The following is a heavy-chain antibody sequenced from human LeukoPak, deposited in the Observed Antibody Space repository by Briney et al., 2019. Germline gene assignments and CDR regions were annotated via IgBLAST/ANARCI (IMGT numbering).Heavy chain of an antibody. CDR1: GFTFSSYA. J-gene: IGHJ4*02. D-gene: IGHD3-22*01. V-gene: IGHV3-23*01. CDR2: ISGSGGST. CDR3: AKGPKHYYDSSGYSHWFGY. Sequence: GGSLRLSCAASGFTFSSYAMSWVRQAPGKGLEWVSAISGSGGSTYYADSVKGRFTISRDNSKNTLYLQMNSLRAEDTAVYYCAKGPKHYYDSSGYSHWFGYWGQGTLVTVSS.